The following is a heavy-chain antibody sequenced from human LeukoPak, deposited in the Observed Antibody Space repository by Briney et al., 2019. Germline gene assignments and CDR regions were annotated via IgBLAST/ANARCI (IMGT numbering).Heavy chain of an antibody. Sequence: GGSLRLSCAASGFTFSSYWMSWVRQAPGKGLEWVSTISGSGGSTYYADSVKGRFTISRDNSKNTLYLQMNSLRAEDTAMYYCTKDRLTGYSFGYSYFDYWGQGTLVTVPS. CDR1: GFTFSSYW. J-gene: IGHJ4*02. V-gene: IGHV3-23*01. CDR2: ISGSGGST. CDR3: TKDRLTGYSFGYSYFDY. D-gene: IGHD5-18*01.